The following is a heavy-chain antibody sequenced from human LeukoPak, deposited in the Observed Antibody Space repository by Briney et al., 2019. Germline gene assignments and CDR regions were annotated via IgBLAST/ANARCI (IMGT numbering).Heavy chain of an antibody. CDR2: IYYSGST. J-gene: IGHJ6*02. CDR3: ARGPDIVVSSGMDV. Sequence: SETLSLTCTVSGGSISSGGYYWSWIRQHPGKGLEWIGYIYYSGSTYYNPSLKSRVTISVDTSKNQFSLKLSSVTAADTAVYYCARGPDIVVSSGMDVWGQGTTVTVSS. V-gene: IGHV4-31*03. D-gene: IGHD5-12*01. CDR1: GGSISSGGYY.